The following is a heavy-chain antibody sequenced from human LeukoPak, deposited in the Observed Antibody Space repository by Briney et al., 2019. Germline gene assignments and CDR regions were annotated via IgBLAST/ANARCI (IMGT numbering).Heavy chain of an antibody. Sequence: SVKVSCKASGGTFSSYAISWVRQAPGQGLEWMGGIIPIFGTANYAQKLQGRVTMTTDTSTSTAYMELRSLRSDDTAVYYCAREGTVRYFDWYPSDYWGQGTLVTVSS. J-gene: IGHJ4*02. V-gene: IGHV1-69*05. D-gene: IGHD3-9*01. CDR3: AREGTVRYFDWYPSDY. CDR1: GGTFSSYA. CDR2: IIPIFGTA.